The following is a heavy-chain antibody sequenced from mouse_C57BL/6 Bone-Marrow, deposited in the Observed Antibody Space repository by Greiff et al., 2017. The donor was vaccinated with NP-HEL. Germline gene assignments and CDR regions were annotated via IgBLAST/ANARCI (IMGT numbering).Heavy chain of an antibody. Sequence: LEESGAELARPGASVKLSCKASGYTFTSYGISWVKQRTGQGLEWIGEIYPRSGNTYYNEKFKGKATLTADKSSSTAYMELRSLTSEDSAVYFCARLWNPPFDYWGQGTTLTVSS. CDR2: IYPRSGNT. J-gene: IGHJ2*01. V-gene: IGHV1-81*01. CDR3: ARLWNPPFDY. CDR1: GYTFTSYG.